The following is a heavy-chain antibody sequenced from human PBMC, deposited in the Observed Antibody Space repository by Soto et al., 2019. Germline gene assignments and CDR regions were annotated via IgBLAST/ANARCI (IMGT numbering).Heavy chain of an antibody. CDR2: ISAYNGNT. CDR1: GGTFSSYA. CDR3: ARSCSSTSCYPLRYYYYGMDV. V-gene: IGHV1-18*01. Sequence: ASVKVSCKASGGTFSSYAISWVRQAPGQGLEWMGWISAYNGNTNYAQKLQGRVTMTTDTSTSTAYMELRSLRSDDTAVYYCARSCSSTSCYPLRYYYYGMDVWGQGTTVTVSS. J-gene: IGHJ6*02. D-gene: IGHD2-2*01.